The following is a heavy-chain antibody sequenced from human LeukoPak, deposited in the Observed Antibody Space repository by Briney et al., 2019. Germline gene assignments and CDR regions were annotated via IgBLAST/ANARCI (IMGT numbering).Heavy chain of an antibody. J-gene: IGHJ4*02. CDR2: INPNSGGT. CDR3: ARAAPPAVGNFDY. CDR1: GYTFTGYY. V-gene: IGHV1-2*04. Sequence: GASVKVSCKASGYTFTGYYVHWVRQAPGQGLEWMGWINPNSGGTNYAQEFQGWVTTTRDTSISTAYMEVSRLRSDDTAVYYCARAAPPAVGNFDYWGQGTLVTVSS. D-gene: IGHD2-2*01.